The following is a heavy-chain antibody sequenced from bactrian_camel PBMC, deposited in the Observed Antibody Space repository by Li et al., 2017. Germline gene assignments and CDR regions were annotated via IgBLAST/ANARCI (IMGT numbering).Heavy chain of an antibody. CDR1: GYTDSVNV. Sequence: HVQLVESGAGSVEAGGSVRLSCTASGYTDSVNVMGWWRQAAGKEREGVACISTGGGDTMYADAVKGRFTISHDKASNTVYLQMNSLKPEDTAMYYCAAASSGGSCVAATPRFGYWGQGTQVTVS. CDR2: ISTGGGDT. CDR3: AAASSGGSCVAATPRFGY. V-gene: IGHV3S54*01. D-gene: IGHD2*01. J-gene: IGHJ6*01.